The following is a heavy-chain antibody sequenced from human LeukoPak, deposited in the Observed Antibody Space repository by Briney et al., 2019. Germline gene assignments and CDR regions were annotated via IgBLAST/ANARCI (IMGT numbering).Heavy chain of an antibody. CDR3: AKDPRSVLSRITMVRGVVYFDY. J-gene: IGHJ4*02. Sequence: GGSLRLSCAASGFTFSSYATSWVRQAPGKGLEWVSAISGSGGSTYYADSVKGRFTISRDNSKNTLYLQMNSLRAEDTAVYYCAKDPRSVLSRITMVRGVVYFDYWGQGTLVTVS. V-gene: IGHV3-23*01. CDR2: ISGSGGST. D-gene: IGHD3-10*01. CDR1: GFTFSSYA.